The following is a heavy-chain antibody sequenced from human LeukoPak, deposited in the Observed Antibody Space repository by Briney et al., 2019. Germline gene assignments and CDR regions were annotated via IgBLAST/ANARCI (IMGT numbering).Heavy chain of an antibody. CDR2: IYYSGST. CDR3: ARVQRITIFGVIHNWFDP. Sequence: SETLSLTCTVSGGSISSSNYYWGWIRQPPGKGLEWIGSIYYSGSTYYNPSLKSRVTISVDTSKNQFSLKLSSVTAADTAVYYCARVQRITIFGVIHNWFDPWGQGTLVTVSS. J-gene: IGHJ5*02. V-gene: IGHV4-39*07. D-gene: IGHD3-3*01. CDR1: GGSISSSNYY.